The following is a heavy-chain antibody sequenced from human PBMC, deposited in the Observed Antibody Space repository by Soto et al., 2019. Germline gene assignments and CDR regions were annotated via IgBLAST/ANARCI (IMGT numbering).Heavy chain of an antibody. J-gene: IGHJ5*02. CDR3: ARQTLGYCSSTSCYGDWFDP. CDR2: IYYSGST. Sequence: PSETLSLTCTVSGGSISSYYWSWIRQPPGKGLEWIGYIYYSGSTNYNPSLKSRVTMSVDTSKNQFSLKLSSVTAADTAVYYCARQTLGYCSSTSCYGDWFDPWGQGTLVTVSS. CDR1: GGSISSYY. V-gene: IGHV4-59*08. D-gene: IGHD2-2*01.